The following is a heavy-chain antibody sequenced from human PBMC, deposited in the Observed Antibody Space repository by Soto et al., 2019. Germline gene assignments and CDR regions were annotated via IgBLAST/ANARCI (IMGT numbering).Heavy chain of an antibody. D-gene: IGHD5-18*01. Sequence: VQLVESGGGVVQPGESLTLSCAASGFTFSSYWMHWVRQAPGKGLVWVARIKSDGRGTYYADSVKGRLTISRDNAKNPLDLEMNRLRAEDPAAYFCARGDGHRNDGNGYLGPHWGQGPLVPVSS. V-gene: IGHV3-74*01. J-gene: IGHJ4*02. CDR2: IKSDGRGT. CDR1: GFTFSSYW. CDR3: ARGDGHRNDGNGYLGPH.